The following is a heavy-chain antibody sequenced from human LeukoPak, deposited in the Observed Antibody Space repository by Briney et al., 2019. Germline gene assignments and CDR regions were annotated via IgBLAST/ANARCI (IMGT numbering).Heavy chain of an antibody. V-gene: IGHV3-21*04. CDR2: ISSSSYI. J-gene: IGHJ4*01. Sequence: GSLRLSCAASGFTFSSYSMNWVRQAPGKGLEWVSFISSSSYIYYADSVKGRFTISRDNAKNSLYLQMNSLRVEDTALYYCSTDPRLLMYWGHGTLVTVSS. D-gene: IGHD2-8*01. CDR3: STDPRLLMY. CDR1: GFTFSSYS.